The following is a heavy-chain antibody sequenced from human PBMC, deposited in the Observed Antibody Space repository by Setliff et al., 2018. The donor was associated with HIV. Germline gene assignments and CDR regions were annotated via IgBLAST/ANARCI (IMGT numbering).Heavy chain of an antibody. D-gene: IGHD3-9*01. CDR3: AAHYDILTCYRRPLDY. Sequence: ASVKVSCKGSGYTFIDYYMHWVQQAPGKGLEGMGRVDPEDGETIYAEKFQGIVTITVDTSTDTAYMELNSLRSEDTAVYYCAAHYDILTCYRRPLDYWGQGTLVTVSS. J-gene: IGHJ4*02. CDR1: GYTFIDYY. CDR2: VDPEDGET. V-gene: IGHV1-69-2*01.